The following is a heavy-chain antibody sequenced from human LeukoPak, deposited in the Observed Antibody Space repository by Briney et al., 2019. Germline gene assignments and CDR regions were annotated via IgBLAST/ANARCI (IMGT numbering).Heavy chain of an antibody. D-gene: IGHD3-10*01. CDR2: ISAYNGNT. CDR1: GYTFTSYG. V-gene: IGHV1-18*01. Sequence: ASVKVSCKASGYTFTSYGISWVRQAPGHGLEWMGWISAYNGNTNYAQKLQGRVTMTTDTSTSTAYMELRSLRSDDTAVYYCARDLVLNFYYGSGSYAADYWGQGTLVTVSS. J-gene: IGHJ4*02. CDR3: ARDLVLNFYYGSGSYAADY.